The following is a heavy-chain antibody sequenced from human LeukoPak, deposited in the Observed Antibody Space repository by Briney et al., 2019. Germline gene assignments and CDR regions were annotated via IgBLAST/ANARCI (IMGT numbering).Heavy chain of an antibody. D-gene: IGHD2-15*01. J-gene: IGHJ4*02. CDR2: IRYDGSNK. V-gene: IGHV3-30*02. CDR1: GFTFSSYG. CDR3: AKDLHVVAATFFDY. Sequence: GGSLRLSCAASGFTFSSYGMHWVRQAPGKGLEWVAFIRYDGSNKYYADSVKGRFTISRDNSKNTLYLQMNSLGAEVTAVYYCAKDLHVVAATFFDYWGQGTLVTVSS.